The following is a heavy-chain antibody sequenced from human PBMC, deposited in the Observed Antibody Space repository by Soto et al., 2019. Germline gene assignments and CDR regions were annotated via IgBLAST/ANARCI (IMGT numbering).Heavy chain of an antibody. J-gene: IGHJ4*02. Sequence: SETLSLTCPVSGDSISSRGFYWNWIRHLPGKGLEWIGYISYSGATYYNPSLKSRLTISMDTSNNHFSLNLTSVTAADTAVYYCARQSTMTGNYYFDYWGPGTLVTVSS. CDR2: ISYSGAT. D-gene: IGHD3-9*01. CDR1: GDSISSRGFY. CDR3: ARQSTMTGNYYFDY. V-gene: IGHV4-31*03.